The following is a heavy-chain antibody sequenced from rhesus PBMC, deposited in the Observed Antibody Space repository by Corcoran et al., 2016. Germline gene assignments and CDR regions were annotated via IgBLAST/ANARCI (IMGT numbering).Heavy chain of an antibody. CDR3: ARDSPYRDKYFDL. CDR1: GYTVTDYY. CDR2: INPYNGKT. V-gene: IGHV1S2*01. Sequence: QVQLVQSGAEVKKPGSSVKVSCKASGYTVTDYYMHWVRQAPRQGLEWMGWINPYNGKTKYAQKCQGRVTMTRDTSTSTAYVELSSLRSEDTAVYYCARDSPYRDKYFDLWGPGTPITISS. J-gene: IGHJ2*01. D-gene: IGHD4-23*01.